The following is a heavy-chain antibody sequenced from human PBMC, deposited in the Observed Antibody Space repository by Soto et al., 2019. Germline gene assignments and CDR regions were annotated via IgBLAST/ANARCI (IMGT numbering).Heavy chain of an antibody. CDR3: ARDTAYSSGYYYEPGAFDI. CDR1: GFTVSSNY. V-gene: IGHV3-53*01. Sequence: GALRLSCAASGFTVSSNYMSWVRQAPGKGLEWVSVIYSGGSTYYADSVKGRFTISRDNSKNTLYLQMNSLRAEDTAVYYCARDTAYSSGYYYEPGAFDIWGQGTMVTVSS. CDR2: IYSGGST. J-gene: IGHJ3*02. D-gene: IGHD3-22*01.